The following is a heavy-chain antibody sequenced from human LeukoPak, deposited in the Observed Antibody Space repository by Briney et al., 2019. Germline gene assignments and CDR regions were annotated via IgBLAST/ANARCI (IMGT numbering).Heavy chain of an antibody. Sequence: QTGGSLRLSCAASGFPFSGYGMHWVRQAPGKGLEWVSAISGSGGSTYYADSVKGRFTISRDNSKNTLYLQMNSLRAEDTAVYYCAKNDDNSGYPDYFDYWGQGTLVTVSS. V-gene: IGHV3-23*01. D-gene: IGHD3-22*01. J-gene: IGHJ4*02. CDR1: GFPFSGYG. CDR2: ISGSGGST. CDR3: AKNDDNSGYPDYFDY.